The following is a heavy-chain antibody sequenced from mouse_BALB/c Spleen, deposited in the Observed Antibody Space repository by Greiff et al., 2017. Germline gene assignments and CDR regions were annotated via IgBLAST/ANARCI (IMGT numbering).Heavy chain of an antibody. CDR3: ARGGSPFAY. D-gene: IGHD1-1*02. CDR2: VNPYNGGT. CDR1: GYTFTDYY. Sequence: VQLKESGPELVKPGASVKMSCKASGYTFTDYYMDWVKQSHGESFEWIGRVNPYNGGTSYNQKFKGKATLTVDKSSSTAYMELNSLTSEDSAVYYCARGGSPFAYWGQGTLVTVSA. V-gene: IGHV1-19*01. J-gene: IGHJ3*01.